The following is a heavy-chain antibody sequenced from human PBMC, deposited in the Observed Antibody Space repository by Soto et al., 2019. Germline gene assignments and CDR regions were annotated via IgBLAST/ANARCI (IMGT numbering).Heavy chain of an antibody. V-gene: IGHV1-69*01. Sequence: QVQLVQSGAEVKKPGSSVKVSCKASGGTFSSYAISWVRQAPGQGLEWMGGIIPIFGTANYAQKFQGRVTITADESTSTAYMERSSLRYEDTAVYYCARDRAGNYYYDGMDVWGQGPTVTVSS. D-gene: IGHD1-26*01. CDR2: IIPIFGTA. CDR1: GGTFSSYA. CDR3: ARDRAGNYYYDGMDV. J-gene: IGHJ6*01.